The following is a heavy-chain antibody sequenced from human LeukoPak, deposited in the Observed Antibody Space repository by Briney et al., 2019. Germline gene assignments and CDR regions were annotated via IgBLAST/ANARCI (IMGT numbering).Heavy chain of an antibody. J-gene: IGHJ4*02. V-gene: IGHV4-34*01. CDR3: ARGRRLFFSSTSCYTDY. CDR2: INHSGST. CDR1: GGSFSGYY. Sequence: KPSETLSLTCAVYGGSFSGYYWSWIRRPPGKGLGWIGEINHSGSTNYNPSLKSRVTISVDTSKNQFSLKLSSVTAADTAVYYCARGRRLFFSSTSCYTDYWSQGTLVTVSS. D-gene: IGHD2-2*02.